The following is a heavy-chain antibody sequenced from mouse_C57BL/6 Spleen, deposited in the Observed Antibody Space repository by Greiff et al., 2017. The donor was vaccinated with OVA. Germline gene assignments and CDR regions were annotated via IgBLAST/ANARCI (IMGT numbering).Heavy chain of an antibody. Sequence: QVQLKESGAELVRPGASVKLSCKASGYTFPDYYINWVKQRPGPGLEWIARIYPGSGNTYYNEKFKGKATLTAEKSSSTTYMQLISLTSEDSAVCVGASWEYEEDWGQGTTLTVSS. V-gene: IGHV1-76*01. CDR3: ASWEYEED. CDR1: GYTFPDYY. CDR2: IYPGSGNT. J-gene: IGHJ2*01. D-gene: IGHD4-1*01.